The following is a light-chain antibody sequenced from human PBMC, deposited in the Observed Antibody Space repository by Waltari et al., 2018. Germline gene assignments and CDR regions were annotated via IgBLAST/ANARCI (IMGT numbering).Light chain of an antibody. V-gene: IGLV4-69*01. CDR3: QTGGHGTWV. Sequence: QLVLTQSPSASASLGASVKLTCTLSSGHSSNIIAWLQQQPEKGPRYLMKVNSDGSYSKGDAILDRFSGSSSGAERYLTISRLQSEDEADYYCQTGGHGTWVFGGGTKLTVL. CDR1: SGHSSNI. CDR2: VNSDGSY. J-gene: IGLJ3*02.